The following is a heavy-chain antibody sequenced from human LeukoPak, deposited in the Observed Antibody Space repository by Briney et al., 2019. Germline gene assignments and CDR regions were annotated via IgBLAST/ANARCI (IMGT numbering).Heavy chain of an antibody. Sequence: SVKVSCKASGGTFSSYAISWVRQAPGQGLEWMGRIIPILGIANYAQKFQGRVTITADKSTSTAYMELSSLRSEDTAVYYCARLDILTYGGNPLDCWGQGTLVTVSS. V-gene: IGHV1-69*04. J-gene: IGHJ4*02. CDR1: GGTFSSYA. CDR3: ARLDILTYGGNPLDC. D-gene: IGHD4-23*01. CDR2: IIPILGIA.